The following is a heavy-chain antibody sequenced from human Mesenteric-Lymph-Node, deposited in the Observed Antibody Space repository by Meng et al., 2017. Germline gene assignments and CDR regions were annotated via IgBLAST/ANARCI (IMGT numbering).Heavy chain of an antibody. CDR2: INTNTGNP. CDR1: GYTFTSFA. Sequence: QVQLSHSGSELKKHGASVKGSCKASGYTFTSFAINWVRQAPGQGLEWVGRINTNTGNPAYAQGFTGRFVFSLDTSVSTAYLQISSLKAEDTAVYYCARESPFDPWGQGTLVTVSS. J-gene: IGHJ5*02. V-gene: IGHV7-4-1*02. CDR3: ARESPFDP.